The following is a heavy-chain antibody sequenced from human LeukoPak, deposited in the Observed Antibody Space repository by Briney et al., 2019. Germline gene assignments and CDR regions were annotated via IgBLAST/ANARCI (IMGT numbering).Heavy chain of an antibody. Sequence: GGSLRLSCAASGFTFSSYGMNWVRQAPGKGLEWVAFIRYDGSDKYYADSVKGRFTVSRDNSKNTLYLQMNSLRAEDTAVYYCAKTSITMVRGVIPYWGQGTLVTVSS. CDR1: GFTFSSYG. V-gene: IGHV3-30*02. CDR3: AKTSITMVRGVIPY. J-gene: IGHJ4*02. CDR2: IRYDGSDK. D-gene: IGHD3-10*01.